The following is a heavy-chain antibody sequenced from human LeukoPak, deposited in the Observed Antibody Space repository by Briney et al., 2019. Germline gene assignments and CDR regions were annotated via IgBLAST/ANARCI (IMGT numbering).Heavy chain of an antibody. CDR1: GYSISSGYY. D-gene: IGHD2-8*01. J-gene: IGHJ5*02. CDR3: ARAIGGDGDNWFGP. Sequence: SETLSLTCAVSGYSISSGYYWGWIRQPPGKGLEWIGSIYHSGSTYYNPSLKSRVTISVDTSKNQFSLKLSSVTAADTAVYYCARAIGGDGDNWFGPWGQGTLVTVSS. V-gene: IGHV4-38-2*01. CDR2: IYHSGST.